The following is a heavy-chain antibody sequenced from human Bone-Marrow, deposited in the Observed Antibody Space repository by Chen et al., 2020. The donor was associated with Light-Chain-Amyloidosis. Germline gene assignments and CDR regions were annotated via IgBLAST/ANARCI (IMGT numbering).Heavy chain of an antibody. V-gene: IGHV5-51*01. CDR1: GYTFPNYW. Sequence: EVQLEQSGPEVKKPGESLKISCKGSGYTFPNYWIGWVRQMPGKGLEWMGVIYPDDSDARYSPSFEGQGTISGDKSITTAYLEWRSLKASDTAMYYCARRRDGYNFDYWGQGTLVTVSS. CDR2: IYPDDSDA. D-gene: IGHD5-12*01. J-gene: IGHJ4*02. CDR3: ARRRDGYNFDY.